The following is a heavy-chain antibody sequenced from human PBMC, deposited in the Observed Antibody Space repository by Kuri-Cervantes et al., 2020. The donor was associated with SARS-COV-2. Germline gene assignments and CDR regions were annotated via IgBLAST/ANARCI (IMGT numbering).Heavy chain of an antibody. J-gene: IGHJ4*02. CDR1: GFTFNTFA. CDR3: VRDGDHWNFDY. D-gene: IGHD1-1*01. Sequence: GGSLRLSCAASGFTFNTFAMSWVRQAPGKGLEWVSGISGSGGHTYYPDSVRGRFTLSRGNAKNMLFLQMNSLRAEDTAVYYCVRDGDHWNFDYWGQGTLVTVSS. CDR2: ISGSGGHT. V-gene: IGHV3-23*01.